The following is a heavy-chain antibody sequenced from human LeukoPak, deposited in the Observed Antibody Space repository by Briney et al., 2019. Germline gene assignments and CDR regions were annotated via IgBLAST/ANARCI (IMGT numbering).Heavy chain of an antibody. V-gene: IGHV3-7*01. J-gene: IGHJ4*02. CDR3: ADPPSDY. Sequence: PGGSLRLSCAASGFNFNREWMTWVRQAPGKGLEWVANINQDGSEKYYVDSVKGRFTISRDNAKSSLYLEMSGLRAEDTAVYYCADPPSDYWGQGTLVAVSS. CDR1: GFNFNREW. CDR2: INQDGSEK.